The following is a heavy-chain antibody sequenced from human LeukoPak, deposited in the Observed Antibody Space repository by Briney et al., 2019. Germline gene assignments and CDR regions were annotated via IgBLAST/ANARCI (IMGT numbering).Heavy chain of an antibody. CDR3: ARDPRPSMGATNVDY. Sequence: GGSLRLSCAASGFTFSGFAMSWVRQAPGKGLEWVSYISSSSSTIYYADSVKGRFTISRDNAKNSLYLQMNSLRAEDTAVYYCARDPRPSMGATNVDYWGQGTLVTVSS. CDR2: ISSSSSTI. V-gene: IGHV3-48*04. J-gene: IGHJ4*02. D-gene: IGHD1-26*01. CDR1: GFTFSGFA.